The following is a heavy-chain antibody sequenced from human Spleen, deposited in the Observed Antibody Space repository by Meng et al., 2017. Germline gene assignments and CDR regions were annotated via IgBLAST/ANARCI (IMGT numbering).Heavy chain of an antibody. CDR3: AKFSYYDSGGYSHFDY. J-gene: IGHJ4*02. V-gene: IGHV3-30*02. D-gene: IGHD3-22*01. CDR2: IWYDGRNK. Sequence: GGSLRLSCAASGFSFSPYGMHWVRQAPGKGLERVAFIWYDGRNKYYADSVKGRFTISRDNSKNTVFLQINSLRVEDTAVYYCAKFSYYDSGGYSHFDYWGQGTLVTVSS. CDR1: GFSFSPYG.